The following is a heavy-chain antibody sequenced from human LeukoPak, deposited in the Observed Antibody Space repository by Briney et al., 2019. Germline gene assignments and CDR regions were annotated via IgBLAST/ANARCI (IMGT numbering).Heavy chain of an antibody. Sequence: GGHLRLSCAAFGFIFSDYDMRWIRQVPGKGLEWVSHISRSGGTTYYADSVKGRFTISRDNAKNSLYLQMDSLRVEDTAVYYCARRRDYYYYMDVWGKGTTVTVSS. CDR3: ARRRDYYYYMDV. V-gene: IGHV3-11*04. CDR2: ISRSGGTT. J-gene: IGHJ6*03. CDR1: GFIFSDYD.